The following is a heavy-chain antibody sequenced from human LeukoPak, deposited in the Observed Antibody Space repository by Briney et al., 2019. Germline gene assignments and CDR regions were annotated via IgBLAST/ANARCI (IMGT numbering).Heavy chain of an antibody. D-gene: IGHD6-19*01. J-gene: IGHJ4*02. CDR3: ARGCRTGKAVAGTHDY. Sequence: KTSETLSLTCTVSGGSISSYYWGWIRQPPGKGLEWIGSIYHSGSTYYNPSLKSRVTISVDTSKNQFSLKLSSVTAADAAVYYCARGCRTGKAVAGTHDYWGQGTLVTVSS. CDR1: GGSISSYY. V-gene: IGHV4-38-2*02. CDR2: IYHSGST.